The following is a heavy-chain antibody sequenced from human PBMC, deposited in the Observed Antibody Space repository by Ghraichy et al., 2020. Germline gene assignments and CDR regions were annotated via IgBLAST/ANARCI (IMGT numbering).Heavy chain of an antibody. J-gene: IGHJ4*02. CDR2: IYDSGRI. D-gene: IGHD6-19*01. CDR1: GGSISSDNYY. Sequence: SETLSLTCTVSGGSISSDNYYWAWIRQPPGKGLEWIGSIYDSGRIYYNPSLESRVTIAVDTSKNQFSLRLTSVTAADTAVYSCAALRSRGWPWRQNYWGRGALVTVSS. CDR3: AALRSRGWPWRQNY. V-gene: IGHV4-39*01.